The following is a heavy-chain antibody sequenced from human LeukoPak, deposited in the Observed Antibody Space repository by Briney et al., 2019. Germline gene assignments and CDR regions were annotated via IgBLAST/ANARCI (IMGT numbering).Heavy chain of an antibody. CDR2: ISDSGRT. CDR3: ARVNYRSGSFSSWFDP. CDR1: GGSISSYY. Sequence: SETLSLTCTVSGGSISSYYWSWIRQPPGKELEWIGYISDSGRTNYNPSLKSRVTMSVDTSKNQFSLKLSSVTATDTAMYYCARVNYRSGSFSSWFDPWGQGTLVTVSS. V-gene: IGHV4-59*08. J-gene: IGHJ5*02. D-gene: IGHD3-10*01.